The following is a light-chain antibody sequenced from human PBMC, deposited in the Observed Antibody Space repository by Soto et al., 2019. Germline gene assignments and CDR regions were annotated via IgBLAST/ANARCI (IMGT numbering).Light chain of an antibody. J-gene: IGKJ1*01. CDR1: QSVSSSF. CDR2: GAS. V-gene: IGKV3-20*01. CDR3: QQYDSSHWT. Sequence: EIVLTQSPGTLSLSPGERATLSCRASQSVSSSFLAWYQQKPGQAPRLLIYGASSRATGIPDRFSGSGSGTDFPLTISRLEPEDFAVFYCQQYDSSHWTFGQGTKVEIK.